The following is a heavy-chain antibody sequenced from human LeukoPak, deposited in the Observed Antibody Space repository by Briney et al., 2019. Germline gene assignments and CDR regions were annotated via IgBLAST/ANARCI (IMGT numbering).Heavy chain of an antibody. V-gene: IGHV3-23*01. J-gene: IGHJ3*02. D-gene: IGHD3-10*01. CDR3: AKSLALVRFGDSVNAFDI. CDR2: ISGGGVGT. CDR1: GFTFNSYA. Sequence: GGSLRLSCAASGFTFNSYAMIWVRQAPGKGLEWVSSISGGGVGTFYADSVKGRFTISRDNSKNTFNLQMNSLRTEDTAVYYCAKSLALVRFGDSVNAFDIWGQGTMVTVSS.